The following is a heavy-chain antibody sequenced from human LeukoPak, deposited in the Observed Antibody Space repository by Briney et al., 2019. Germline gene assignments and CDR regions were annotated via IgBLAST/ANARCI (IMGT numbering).Heavy chain of an antibody. CDR2: IKRTADGGTT. Sequence: GGSLRLSCAASGLPFSNAWMTWVRQAPGKGLELVGRIKRTADGGTTDFAAPLKGRFTISRDDSKNTVYLQVNSLKTEDTAIYYCATDLLDYWGQGTLVTVSS. CDR3: ATDLLDY. V-gene: IGHV3-15*01. CDR1: GLPFSNAW. J-gene: IGHJ4*02.